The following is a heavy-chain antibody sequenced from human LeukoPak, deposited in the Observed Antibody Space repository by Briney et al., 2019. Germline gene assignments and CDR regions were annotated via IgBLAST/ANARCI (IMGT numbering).Heavy chain of an antibody. CDR1: GGSFSDYF. CDR3: ARGGIAAAGTRTTPFDY. CDR2: ISHSEST. J-gene: IGHJ4*02. Sequence: SETMSLTCAVYGGSFSDYFWSWIRKSPGKGLEWIGQISHSESTNYNPSLKSPVTISIDTSKKYFSLKLNSVTAADTAVYYCARGGIAAAGTRTTPFDYWGQGTLVTVSS. D-gene: IGHD6-13*01. V-gene: IGHV4-34*01.